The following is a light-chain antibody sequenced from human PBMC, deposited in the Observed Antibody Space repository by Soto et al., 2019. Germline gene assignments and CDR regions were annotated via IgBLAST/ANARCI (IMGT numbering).Light chain of an antibody. CDR1: QSVNSA. V-gene: IGKV1-5*03. CDR3: QHHISYPRT. CDR2: MVS. J-gene: IGKJ1*01. Sequence: DIQMTQFPSTLSASVGDRVTITCRASQSVNSALAWYQQQPGKAPKLLISMVSSLNTGVPSRFSGSGSGTEFTLTINCLQADDFATYYCQHHISYPRTFGQGTRVEIK.